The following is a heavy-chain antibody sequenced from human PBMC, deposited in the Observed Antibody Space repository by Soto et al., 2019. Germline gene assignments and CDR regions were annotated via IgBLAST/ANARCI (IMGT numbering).Heavy chain of an antibody. CDR1: GFTFSSYS. D-gene: IGHD4-17*01. CDR3: ARNDDYGDYDYYYYMDV. Sequence: GGSLRLSCAASGFTFSSYSMNWVRQAPGKGLEWVSYISSSSSTIYYADSVKGRFTISRDNAKNSLYLQMNSLRAEDTAVYYCARNDDYGDYDYYYYMDVRGKGTTVTVSS. V-gene: IGHV3-48*01. CDR2: ISSSSSTI. J-gene: IGHJ6*03.